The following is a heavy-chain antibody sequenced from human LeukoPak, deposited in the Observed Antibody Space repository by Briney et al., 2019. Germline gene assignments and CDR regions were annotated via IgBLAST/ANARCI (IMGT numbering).Heavy chain of an antibody. CDR2: ISYDGSNK. CDR1: GFTFSSYA. D-gene: IGHD6-6*01. J-gene: IGHJ3*02. V-gene: IGHV3-30-3*01. Sequence: GGSLRLSCAASGFTFSSYAMHWVRQAPGKGLEGVAVISYDGSNKYYADSVKGRFTISRDNSKTTLYLQMNSLRAEDTAVYYCARKEDSSSAAFDIWGQGTMVTVSS. CDR3: ARKEDSSSAAFDI.